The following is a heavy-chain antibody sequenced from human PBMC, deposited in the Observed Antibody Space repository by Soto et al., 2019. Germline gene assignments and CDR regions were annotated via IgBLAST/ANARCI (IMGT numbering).Heavy chain of an antibody. CDR1: GGSISSYY. V-gene: IGHV4-59*01. D-gene: IGHD2-2*01. CDR2: IYYSGST. CDR3: AGGRYQLLLPSYFDY. Sequence: SETLSLTCTVSGGSISSYYWSWIRQPPGKGLEWIGYIYYSGSTNYNPSLKSRVTISVDTSKNQFSLKLSSVIAADTAVYYCAGGRYQLLLPSYFDYWGQGTVVTVSS. J-gene: IGHJ4*02.